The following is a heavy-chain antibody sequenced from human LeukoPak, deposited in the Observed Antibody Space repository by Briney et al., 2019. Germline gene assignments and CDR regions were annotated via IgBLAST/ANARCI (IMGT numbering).Heavy chain of an antibody. J-gene: IGHJ4*02. Sequence: SETLSLTCTVSGGSVGSSDSYWVLVRQPPGKWLEWVGSIYYGGTTHYNPSLKSRVTVSVDTSKNQFSLSLTSVTAADTAVYYCARRGLVVVPLWGQGTLVTVSS. CDR1: GGSVGSSDSY. CDR3: ARRGLVVVPL. CDR2: IYYGGTT. D-gene: IGHD2-21*01. V-gene: IGHV4-39*01.